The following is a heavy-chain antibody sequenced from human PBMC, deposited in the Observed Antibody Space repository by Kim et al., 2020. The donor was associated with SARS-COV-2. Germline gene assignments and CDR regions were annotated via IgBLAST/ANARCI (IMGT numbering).Heavy chain of an antibody. CDR2: TT. V-gene: IGHV3-15*01. Sequence: TTAYAAPVKGRFTISRDDSKNTLYLQMNSLTTENTVVYYCTTSKLDYFDYWGQGTLVTVSS. J-gene: IGHJ4*02. CDR3: TTSKLDYFDY.